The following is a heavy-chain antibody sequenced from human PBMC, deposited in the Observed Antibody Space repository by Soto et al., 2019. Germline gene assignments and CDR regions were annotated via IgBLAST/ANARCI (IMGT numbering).Heavy chain of an antibody. D-gene: IGHD1-26*01. CDR1: GFTFSSYA. Sequence: QVQLVESGGGVVQPGRSLRLSCAASGFTFSSYAMQWVRQAPGKGLEWVAVISYDGSNKYYADSVKGRFTISRDNSKNTLSLQMNSLRAEDTAVYYCARDRSGSYFRGFDYWGQGTLVTVSS. V-gene: IGHV3-30-3*01. CDR2: ISYDGSNK. J-gene: IGHJ4*02. CDR3: ARDRSGSYFRGFDY.